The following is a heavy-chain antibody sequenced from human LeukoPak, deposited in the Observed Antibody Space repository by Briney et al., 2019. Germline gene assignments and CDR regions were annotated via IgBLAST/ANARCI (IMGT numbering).Heavy chain of an antibody. J-gene: IGHJ5*02. CDR1: GFTFSSYA. CDR2: ISYDGSNK. D-gene: IGHD6-13*01. V-gene: IGHV3-30*04. Sequence: GRSLRLSCAASGFTFSSYAMHWVRQAPGKGLEWVAVISYDGSNKYYADSVKGRFTISRDNSKNTLYLQMNSLRAEDTAVYYCARSNSRKQLVLFDPWGQGTLVTVSS. CDR3: ARSNSRKQLVLFDP.